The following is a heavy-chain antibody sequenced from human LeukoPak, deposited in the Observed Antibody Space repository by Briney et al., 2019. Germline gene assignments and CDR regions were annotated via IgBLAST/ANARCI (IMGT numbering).Heavy chain of an antibody. V-gene: IGHV4-34*01. Sequence: TSETLSLTCAVYGGSFSGYYWSWIRQPPGKGLEWIGEINHSGSTNYNPSLKSRVTISVDTSKNQFSLKLSSVTAADTAVYYCARGLGGSSGPDYWGQGTLVTVSS. CDR3: ARGLGGSSGPDY. J-gene: IGHJ4*02. D-gene: IGHD3-22*01. CDR2: INHSGST. CDR1: GGSFSGYY.